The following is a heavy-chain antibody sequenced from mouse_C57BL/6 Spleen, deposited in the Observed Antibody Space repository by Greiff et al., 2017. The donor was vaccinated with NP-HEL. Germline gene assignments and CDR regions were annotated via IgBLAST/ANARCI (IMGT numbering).Heavy chain of an antibody. CDR3: TRFLYYAMDY. CDR1: GYTFTDYE. J-gene: IGHJ4*01. CDR2: IDPETGGT. Sequence: VQLQQSGAELVRPGASVTLSCKASGYTFTDYEMLWVKQTPVHGLEWIGAIDPETGGTAYNQKFKGKAILTADKSSSTAYMELRSLTSEDSAVYYCTRFLYYAMDYWGQGTSVTVSS. V-gene: IGHV1-15*01.